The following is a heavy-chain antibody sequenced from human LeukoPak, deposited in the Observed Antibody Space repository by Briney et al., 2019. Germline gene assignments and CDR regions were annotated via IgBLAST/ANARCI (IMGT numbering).Heavy chain of an antibody. J-gene: IGHJ4*02. Sequence: ASVKVSCKASGDTFTGYYMHWVRQAPGQGLEWMGWINPNSGGTNYAQKFQGRVTMTRDTSISTAYMELSRLRSDDTAVYYCARDATVTAAGDYWGQGTLVTVSS. V-gene: IGHV1-2*02. CDR1: GDTFTGYY. D-gene: IGHD4-17*01. CDR2: INPNSGGT. CDR3: ARDATVTAAGDY.